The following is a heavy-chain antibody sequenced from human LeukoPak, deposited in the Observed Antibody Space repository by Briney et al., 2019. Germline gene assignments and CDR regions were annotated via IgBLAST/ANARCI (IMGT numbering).Heavy chain of an antibody. CDR2: IWYDGSNK. D-gene: IGHD5-12*01. Sequence: PGRSLRLSCAASGFTFSSYGMHWVRQAPGKGLEWVAVIWYDGSNKYYADSVKGRFTISRDNSKNTLYLQMNSLRAEDTAVYYCAKGGIVDSGYERGHYHYYYMDVWGKGTTVTVSS. CDR1: GFTFSSYG. V-gene: IGHV3-33*06. J-gene: IGHJ6*03. CDR3: AKGGIVDSGYERGHYHYYYMDV.